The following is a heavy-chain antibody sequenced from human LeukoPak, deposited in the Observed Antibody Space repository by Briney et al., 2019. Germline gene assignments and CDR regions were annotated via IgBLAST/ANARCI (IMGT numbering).Heavy chain of an antibody. Sequence: GGSLRLSCAASGFTFSSYAMSWVRQAPGKGPEWVSGIGNSGDRTFYADSVKGRFTISRDKSKNTLYLQMNSLRVEDTALYYCAKGGVWGQGIAVTVSS. CDR2: IGNSGDRT. J-gene: IGHJ6*02. CDR3: AKGGV. V-gene: IGHV3-23*01. CDR1: GFTFSSYA.